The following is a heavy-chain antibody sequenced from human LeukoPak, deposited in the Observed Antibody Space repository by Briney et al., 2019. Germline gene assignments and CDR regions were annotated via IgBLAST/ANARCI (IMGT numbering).Heavy chain of an antibody. V-gene: IGHV3-23*01. D-gene: IGHD5-18*01. CDR3: ARHLSGVTGYTYGRGIDY. CDR1: GFTFSSYA. Sequence: PGGSLRLSCAASGFTFSSYAMNWVRQAPGKGLEWVSAISGSAGRAYYADSVKGRFTISRDNAKTSLYLQMNSLRAEDTAVYYCARHLSGVTGYTYGRGIDYWGQGTLVTVSS. J-gene: IGHJ4*02. CDR2: ISGSAGRA.